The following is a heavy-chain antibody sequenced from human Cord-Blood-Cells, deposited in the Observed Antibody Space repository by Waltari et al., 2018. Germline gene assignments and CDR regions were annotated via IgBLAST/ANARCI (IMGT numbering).Heavy chain of an antibody. D-gene: IGHD1-26*01. V-gene: IGHV1-69*01. J-gene: IGHJ4*02. Sequence: QVQLVQSGAEVKKPGSSVKVSCKASGGTFSSYAISWVRQAPGKGFEWRGGIIPIFGTANYAQKFQGRVTITADESTSTAYRELSSLRSEDTAVYYWARARRGWVDYWGQGTLVTVSS. CDR2: IIPIFGTA. CDR3: ARARRGWVDY. CDR1: GGTFSSYA.